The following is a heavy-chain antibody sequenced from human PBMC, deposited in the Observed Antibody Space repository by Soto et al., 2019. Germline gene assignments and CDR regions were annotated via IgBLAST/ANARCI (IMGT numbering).Heavy chain of an antibody. Sequence: QVQLVQSGAEVKKPGSSVKVSCKASGGTFSSYTISWVRQAPGQGLEWMGRIIPILGIANYAQKFQGRVTITADKSTSTAYMEMSSLRSEDTAVYYCAFGYSGDDDGGDGMDVWGQGTTVTVSS. D-gene: IGHD5-12*01. J-gene: IGHJ6*02. V-gene: IGHV1-69*02. CDR2: IIPILGIA. CDR3: AFGYSGDDDGGDGMDV. CDR1: GGTFSSYT.